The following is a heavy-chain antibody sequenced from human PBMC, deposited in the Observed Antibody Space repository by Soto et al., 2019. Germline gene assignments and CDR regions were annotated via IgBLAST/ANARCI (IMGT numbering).Heavy chain of an antibody. CDR2: INAGNGNT. V-gene: IGHV1-3*01. CDR3: ARGEHYYDTSGLRFYYYGMDG. D-gene: IGHD3-22*01. Sequence: ASVTVSCKASGYTFTSYDMYGVRPAPGQILEWMGWINAGNGNTKYSQKFQGRVTITRDTSASTAYMELSSLRSEDTAVYYCARGEHYYDTSGLRFYYYGMDGWGQGTTVTFSS. J-gene: IGHJ6*02. CDR1: GYTFTSYD.